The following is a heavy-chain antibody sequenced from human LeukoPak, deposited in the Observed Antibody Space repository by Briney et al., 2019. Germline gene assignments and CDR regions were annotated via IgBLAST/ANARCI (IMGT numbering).Heavy chain of an antibody. CDR2: IYKSGIT. V-gene: IGHV3-53*01. J-gene: IGHJ6*03. CDR3: ARSLRVRGVPDYMDV. D-gene: IGHD3-10*01. CDR1: GFTFSSNY. Sequence: GGSLRLSCAASGFTFSSNYMTWVRQAPGKGLEWVSVIYKSGITYYSDTVRGRFTISRDNSKNTLYLQMNSLRAEDTAVYYCARSLRVRGVPDYMDVWGKGTTVTISS.